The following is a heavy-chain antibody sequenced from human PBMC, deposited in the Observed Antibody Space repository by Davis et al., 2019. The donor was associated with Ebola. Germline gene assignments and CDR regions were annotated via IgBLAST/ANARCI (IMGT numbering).Heavy chain of an antibody. D-gene: IGHD2-15*01. CDR2: MNPNSGNT. V-gene: IGHV1-8*01. CDR3: ARVVVLDYYYGMDV. Sequence: ASVKVSCKASGYTFSSYDIIWVRQATGHGLEWMGWMNPNSGNTGYARKLKGRVTMTRNTSISTASMELSSLRSEDTAVYYCARVVVLDYYYGMDVWGQGTTVTVSS. J-gene: IGHJ6*02. CDR1: GYTFSSYD.